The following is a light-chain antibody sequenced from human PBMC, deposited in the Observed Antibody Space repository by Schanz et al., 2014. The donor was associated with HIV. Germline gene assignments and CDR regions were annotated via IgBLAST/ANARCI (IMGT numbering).Light chain of an antibody. V-gene: IGKV3-15*01. CDR3: QQFNNWRGT. CDR2: GAS. J-gene: IGKJ1*01. CDR1: QSVRDK. Sequence: ETIMTQSPVTLSVSPGDRVTLACRASQSVRDKVAWYQRRPGQAPRLLIYGASTRATGIPARFSGSGSGTEFTLSISSLRSEDSAVYYCQQFNNWRGTFGQGTKVEI.